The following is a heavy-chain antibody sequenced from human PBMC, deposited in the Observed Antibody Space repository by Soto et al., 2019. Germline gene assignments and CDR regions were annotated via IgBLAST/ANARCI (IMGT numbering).Heavy chain of an antibody. D-gene: IGHD3-22*01. Sequence: GGSLRLSCAASGFTFGSYAITWVRKAPGRGLEWVAVISYDGSNKYYADSVKGRFTISRDNSKNTLYLQMNSLRAEDTAVYYCAKGAHYYDSSGQPWGQGTLVTVSS. V-gene: IGHV3-30*18. CDR3: AKGAHYYDSSGQP. J-gene: IGHJ5*02. CDR2: ISYDGSNK. CDR1: GFTFGSYA.